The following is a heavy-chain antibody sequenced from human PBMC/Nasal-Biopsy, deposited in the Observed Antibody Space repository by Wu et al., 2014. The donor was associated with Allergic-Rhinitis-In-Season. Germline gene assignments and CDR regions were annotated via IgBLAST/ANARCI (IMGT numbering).Heavy chain of an antibody. V-gene: IGHV6-1*01. D-gene: IGHD1-26*01. CDR3: ARAIWESHGSRMDV. J-gene: IGHJ6*02. CDR2: TYYRSKWYN. CDR1: GDSVSSNSAA. Sequence: AISGDSVSSNSAAWNWIRQSHSRGLEWLGRTYYRSKWYNDYAGSVKSRITINPDTSKNQFSLQLNSVTPEDTAVYYCARAIWESHGSRMDVWGQGTTVTVSS.